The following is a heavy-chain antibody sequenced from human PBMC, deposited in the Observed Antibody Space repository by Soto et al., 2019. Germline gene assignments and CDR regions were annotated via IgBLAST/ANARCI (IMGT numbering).Heavy chain of an antibody. CDR2: ISGSGGST. Sequence: QSGGSLRLSCAASGFTFSSYAMSWVRQAPGKGLEWVSAISGSGGSTYYADSVKGRFTISRDNSKNTLYLQMNSLRAEDTAVYYCAKDLGGYGSGSYSKGADAFDIWGQGTMVTVSS. CDR1: GFTFSSYA. D-gene: IGHD3-10*01. J-gene: IGHJ3*02. CDR3: AKDLGGYGSGSYSKGADAFDI. V-gene: IGHV3-23*01.